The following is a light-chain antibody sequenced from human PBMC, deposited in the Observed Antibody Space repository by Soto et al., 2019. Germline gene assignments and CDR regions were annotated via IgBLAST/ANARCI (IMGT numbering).Light chain of an antibody. Sequence: DIQVTQSPSSLSASVGDKVTITCRASQDIKYDLGWYQQKAGTAPKRLIYSASSLQSGVPSRFSGSGSETEFTLTVSSLQPEDFATYYCLQYKSFPWTFGQGTKVEIK. CDR1: QDIKYD. CDR3: LQYKSFPWT. J-gene: IGKJ1*01. V-gene: IGKV1-17*01. CDR2: SAS.